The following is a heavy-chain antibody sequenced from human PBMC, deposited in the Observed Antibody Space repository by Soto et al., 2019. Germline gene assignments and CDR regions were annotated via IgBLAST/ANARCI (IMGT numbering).Heavy chain of an antibody. CDR1: GGSINTFY. D-gene: IGHD5-12*01. Sequence: SETVTLTSTVSGGSINTFYWSWVRQPAGKELEWIALICSSGSTSFNPSLASRVAMSVDTSKNPFSLNLSSVTAADMAVYYCAREGSYSAYNFAHGIQLWSFDFWGQGALVTVSS. CDR2: ICSSGST. CDR3: AREGSYSAYNFAHGIQLWSFDF. J-gene: IGHJ4*02. V-gene: IGHV4-4*07.